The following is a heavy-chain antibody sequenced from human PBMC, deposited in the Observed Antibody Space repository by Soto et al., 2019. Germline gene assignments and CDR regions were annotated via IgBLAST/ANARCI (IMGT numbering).Heavy chain of an antibody. Sequence: GGSLRLSCAASGFTFSSYAMSWVRQAPGKGLEWVSAISGSGGSTYYADSVKGRFTISRDNSKNTLYLQMNSLRAEDTAVYYCAKDHYPQSSGWYFDLWGRGTLVTVSS. CDR3: AKDHYPQSSGWYFDL. CDR1: GFTFSSYA. CDR2: ISGSGGST. V-gene: IGHV3-23*01. J-gene: IGHJ2*01. D-gene: IGHD6-19*01.